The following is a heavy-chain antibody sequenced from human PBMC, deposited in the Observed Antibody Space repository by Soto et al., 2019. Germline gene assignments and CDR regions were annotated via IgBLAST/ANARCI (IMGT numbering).Heavy chain of an antibody. CDR1: GGTFSSYA. J-gene: IGHJ3*02. CDR3: GISLYCSGGSCPPHAFDI. V-gene: IGHV1-69*13. CDR2: IIPIFGTA. Sequence: GASVKVSCKASGGTFSSYAISWVRQAPGQGLEWMGGIIPIFGTANYAQKFQSRVTITADESTSTAYMELSSLRSEDTAVYYCGISLYCSGGSCPPHAFDIWGQGTMVTVSS. D-gene: IGHD2-15*01.